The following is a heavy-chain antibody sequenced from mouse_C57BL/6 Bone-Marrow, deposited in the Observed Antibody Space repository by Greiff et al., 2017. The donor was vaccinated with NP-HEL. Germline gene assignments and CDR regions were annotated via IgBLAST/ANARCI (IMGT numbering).Heavy chain of an antibody. CDR1: GYTFTSYW. J-gene: IGHJ2*01. CDR2: IYPGSGST. D-gene: IGHD4-1*01. V-gene: IGHV1-55*01. Sequence: VQLQQPGAELVKPGASVKMSCKASGYTFTSYWITWVKQRPGQGLEWIGDIYPGSGSTNYNEKFKSKATLTVDTSSSTAYMQLSSLTSEDSAVYYCARNSGTSGYFDYWGQGTTLTVSS. CDR3: ARNSGTSGYFDY.